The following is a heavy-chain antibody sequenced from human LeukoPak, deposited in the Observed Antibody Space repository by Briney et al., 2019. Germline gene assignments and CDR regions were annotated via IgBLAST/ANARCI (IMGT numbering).Heavy chain of an antibody. J-gene: IGHJ4*02. CDR1: GFTFSSYA. CDR2: ISYDGSNK. V-gene: IGHV3-30*04. CDR3: ARDLKGYCSGGSCRALDY. D-gene: IGHD2-15*01. Sequence: GALRLSCAASGFTFSSYAMHWVRQAPGKGPEWVAVISYDGSNKYYADSVKGRFTISRDNSKNTLYLQMNSLRAEDAAVYYCARDLKGYCSGGSCRALDYWGQGTLVTVSS.